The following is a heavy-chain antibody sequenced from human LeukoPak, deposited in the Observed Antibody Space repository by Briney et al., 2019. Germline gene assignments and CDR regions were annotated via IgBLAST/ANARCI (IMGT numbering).Heavy chain of an antibody. CDR3: ARGYGDYVPFDY. CDR1: GFTFSSYG. V-gene: IGHV3-23*01. J-gene: IGHJ4*02. D-gene: IGHD4-17*01. Sequence: QAGGSLRLSCAASGFTFSSYGMHWVRQAPGKGLEWVSAISGSGGSTYYADSVKGRFTISRDNSKNTLYLQMNSLRAEDTAVYYCARGYGDYVPFDYWGQGTLVTVSS. CDR2: ISGSGGST.